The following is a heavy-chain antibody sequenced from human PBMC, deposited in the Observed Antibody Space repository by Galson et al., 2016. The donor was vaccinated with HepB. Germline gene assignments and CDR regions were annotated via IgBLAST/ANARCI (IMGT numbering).Heavy chain of an antibody. CDR1: GFAFNTYA. V-gene: IGHV3-23*01. CDR2: VSGHAGST. CDR3: ARYSNSWAPFDY. J-gene: IGHJ4*02. D-gene: IGHD6-13*01. Sequence: SLRLSCATSGFAFNTYAMNWVRQAPGKGLEWVAGVSGHAGSTYYADSVKGRFAISRDNSNNTLYLQVNSLRAEDTALYFCARYSNSWAPFDYWGQGRLVTVSS.